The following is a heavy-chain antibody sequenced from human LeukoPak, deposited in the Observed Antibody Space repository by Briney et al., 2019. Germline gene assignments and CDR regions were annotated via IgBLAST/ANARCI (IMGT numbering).Heavy chain of an antibody. CDR2: INWNGGST. CDR1: GFTFDDYG. V-gene: IGHV3-20*04. D-gene: IGHD6-6*01. J-gene: IGHJ4*02. Sequence: GGSLRLSCAASGFTFDDYGMSWVRHAPGKGLEWVSGINWNGGSTGYAESVKGRFTISRDNAKNSLYLQMNSLRAEDTALYYCARGSSSSARAHFDYWGQGTLVTVSS. CDR3: ARGSSSSARAHFDY.